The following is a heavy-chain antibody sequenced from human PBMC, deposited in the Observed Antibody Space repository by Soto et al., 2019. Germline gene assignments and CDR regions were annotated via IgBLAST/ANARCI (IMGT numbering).Heavy chain of an antibody. Sequence: TGGSLRLSCAASGFTFSSYAMSWVRQAPGKGLEWVSAISGSGGSTYYADSVKGRFTISRDNSKNTLYLQMNSLRAEDTAVYYCAKDLLGYCSSTSCALPIRAFDIWGQGTMVTVSS. J-gene: IGHJ3*02. CDR1: GFTFSSYA. CDR3: AKDLLGYCSSTSCALPIRAFDI. CDR2: ISGSGGST. V-gene: IGHV3-23*01. D-gene: IGHD2-2*01.